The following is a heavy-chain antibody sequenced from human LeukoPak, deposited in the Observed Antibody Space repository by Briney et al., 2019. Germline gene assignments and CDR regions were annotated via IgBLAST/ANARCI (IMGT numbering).Heavy chain of an antibody. CDR1: GYTFTSYG. D-gene: IGHD6-13*01. CDR2: ISVYNGHT. Sequence: ASVKVSCKASGYTFTSYGISWVRQAPGQGLEWMGWISVYNGHTNYAQKLQGRVTMTTDTSTSTAYMELRSLRSDDTAVYYCARDYGSIVAAGTHDYWGQGTLVTVSS. V-gene: IGHV1-18*04. CDR3: ARDYGSIVAAGTHDY. J-gene: IGHJ4*02.